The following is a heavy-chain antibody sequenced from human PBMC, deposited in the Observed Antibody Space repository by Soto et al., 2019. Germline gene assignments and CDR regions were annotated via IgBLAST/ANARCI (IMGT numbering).Heavy chain of an antibody. Sequence: PSETLSLTSTVSGGNISGGGYYWSWIRQHPGKGLEWIGYIYYSGSTYYNPSLKSRVTISVDTSKNQFSLKLSSVTAADTAVYYCARESLGDDFWSGPDAFDIWGQGTMVTVSS. CDR3: ARESLGDDFWSGPDAFDI. J-gene: IGHJ3*02. D-gene: IGHD3-3*01. CDR2: IYYSGST. CDR1: GGNISGGGYY. V-gene: IGHV4-31*03.